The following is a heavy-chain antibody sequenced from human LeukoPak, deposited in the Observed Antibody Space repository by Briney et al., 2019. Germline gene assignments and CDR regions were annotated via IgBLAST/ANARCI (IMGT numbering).Heavy chain of an antibody. CDR3: SRGGMYYDSKSGLS. J-gene: IGHJ4*02. CDR1: GYSITSGYY. V-gene: IGHV4-38-2*01. D-gene: IGHD3-22*01. CDR2: IFHSGIT. Sequence: PSETLSLTCAVSGYSITSGYYWGWIRQPPGKGLEWIGSIFHSGITYDNPSLKSRVTISVDTSKNQFSLKLKSVTAAGTAVYYCSRGGMYYDSKSGLSWGQGILDTVSS.